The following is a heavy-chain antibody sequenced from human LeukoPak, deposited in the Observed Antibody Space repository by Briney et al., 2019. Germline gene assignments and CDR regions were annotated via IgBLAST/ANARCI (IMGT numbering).Heavy chain of an antibody. CDR1: EFSFSTYS. Sequence: GGSLRLSCAASEFSFSTYSMNWVRQAPGKGLEWVSSISSSRSYIYYADSVKGRFTISRDNAKNSLYLQMNSLRAEDTAVYYCAELGITMIGGVWGKGTTVTISS. CDR3: AELGITMIGGV. V-gene: IGHV3-21*01. D-gene: IGHD3-10*02. CDR2: ISSSRSYI. J-gene: IGHJ6*04.